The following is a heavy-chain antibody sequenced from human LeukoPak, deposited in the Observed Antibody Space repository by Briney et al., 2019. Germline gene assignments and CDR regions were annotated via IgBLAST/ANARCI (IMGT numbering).Heavy chain of an antibody. V-gene: IGHV4-34*01. CDR1: GGSFSGYY. J-gene: IGHJ5*02. CDR3: ASKYGNQWFDP. D-gene: IGHD4-11*01. CDR2: INHSGST. Sequence: SETLSLTCAVYGGSFSGYYWSWIRQPPGKGLEWIGEINHSGSTNYNPSLKSRVTISVDTSKNQFSLKLSSVTAADTAVYYCASKYGNQWFDPWGQGTLVTVSS.